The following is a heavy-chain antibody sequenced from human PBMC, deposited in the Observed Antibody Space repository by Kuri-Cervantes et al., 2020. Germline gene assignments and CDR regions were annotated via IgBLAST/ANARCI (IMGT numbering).Heavy chain of an antibody. J-gene: IGHJ4*02. CDR2: ISSSSSYI. V-gene: IGHV3-21*01. Sequence: LSLTCAASGFTFSSYSMNWVRQAPGKGLEWVSSISSSSSYIYYADSVKGRFTISRDNAKNSLYLQMNSLRAEDTALYYCARGANWHFNPHFDYWGQGTLVTVSS. CDR3: ARGANWHFNPHFDY. CDR1: GFTFSSYS. D-gene: IGHD1-7*01.